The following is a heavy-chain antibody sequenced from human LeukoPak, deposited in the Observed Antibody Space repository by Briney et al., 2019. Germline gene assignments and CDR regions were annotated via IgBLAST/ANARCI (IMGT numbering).Heavy chain of an antibody. CDR2: ISSSSYI. V-gene: IGHV3-21*01. Sequence: GGSLRLSCAASGFTFSSYSMNWVRQAPGKGLEWVSSISSSSYIYYADSVKGRFTISRDNAKNSLYLQMNSLRAEDTAVYYCARQPAAYYYDSSGSYGMDVWGQGTTVTVSS. CDR1: GFTFSSYS. CDR3: ARQPAAYYYDSSGSYGMDV. D-gene: IGHD3-22*01. J-gene: IGHJ6*02.